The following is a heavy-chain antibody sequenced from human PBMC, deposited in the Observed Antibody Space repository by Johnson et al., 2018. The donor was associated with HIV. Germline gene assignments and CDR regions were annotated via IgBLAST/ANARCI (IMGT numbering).Heavy chain of an antibody. CDR3: TTVDSSGYHNDAFDI. Sequence: VQLVESGGGLVKPGGSLRLSCAASGITFNNAWMSWVRQAPGQGLEWVGRIKSKPDGAAIHYAAPVTGRFTVSRDDSRNTLYLQMNSLKTEDTAVYYCTTVDSSGYHNDAFDIWGQGTMVTVSS. CDR2: IKSKPDGAAI. V-gene: IGHV3-15*01. CDR1: GITFNNAW. D-gene: IGHD3-22*01. J-gene: IGHJ3*02.